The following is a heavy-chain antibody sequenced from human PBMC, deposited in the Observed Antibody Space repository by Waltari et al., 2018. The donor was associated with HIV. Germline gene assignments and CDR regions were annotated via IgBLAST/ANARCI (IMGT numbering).Heavy chain of an antibody. CDR1: GGSISSYS. Sequence: QVQLQESGPGLVKPSETLSLTCTVSGGSISSYSWSWTRQPAGKGLEWIGRIYTSGSTNYNPSLKSRVTMSVDTSKNQFSLKLSSVTAADTAVYYCARDGAVGRGPGAFDIWGQGTMVTVSS. V-gene: IGHV4-4*07. CDR2: IYTSGST. D-gene: IGHD6-19*01. J-gene: IGHJ3*02. CDR3: ARDGAVGRGPGAFDI.